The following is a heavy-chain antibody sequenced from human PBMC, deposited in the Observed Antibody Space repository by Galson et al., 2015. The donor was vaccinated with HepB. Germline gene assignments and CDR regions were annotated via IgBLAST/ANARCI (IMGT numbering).Heavy chain of an antibody. Sequence: SVKVSCKASGYTFTDYYIHWVRQAPGRGLEWMRWINPKTGGTNYAQRLQGRATLTRDTSISTTYMEVKRLRSDDTAVYYCSRARGRFGELYWDYWGQGSLVTVSS. J-gene: IGHJ4*02. CDR2: INPKTGGT. V-gene: IGHV1-2*02. CDR3: SRARGRFGELYWDY. D-gene: IGHD3-10*01. CDR1: GYTFTDYY.